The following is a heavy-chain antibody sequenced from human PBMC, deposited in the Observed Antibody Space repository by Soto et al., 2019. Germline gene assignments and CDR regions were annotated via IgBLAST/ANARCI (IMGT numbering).Heavy chain of an antibody. J-gene: IGHJ4*02. CDR3: XXXXXXXXXFDY. Sequence: QVQLVQSGAEEKKPGASVKVSCKASGYTFTGYXXXXXXXXXXXXLEWMGWINAGNGNTKYSQKFQGRVTITRDTXXXXXXXXXXXXXXXXXXXXXXXXXXXXXXXFDYWGQGTLVTVSS. CDR2: INAGNGNT. CDR1: GYTFTGYX. V-gene: IGHV1-3*05.